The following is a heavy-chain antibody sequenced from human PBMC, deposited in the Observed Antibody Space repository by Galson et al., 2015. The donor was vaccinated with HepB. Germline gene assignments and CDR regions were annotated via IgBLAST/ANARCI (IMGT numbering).Heavy chain of an antibody. CDR2: VHHSGAA. CDR3: SRVFGQKCGGTSCFLGAFDI. Sequence: ETLSLTCSVSGASMNTDYWTWIRQSPGQRLEWVGYVHHSGAANYNPSLKSRVTMSIDTSKNHFSLNLRSVTATDTAMYFCSRVFGQKCGGTSCFLGAFDIWGPGTRVIVSS. CDR1: GASMNTDY. J-gene: IGHJ3*02. D-gene: IGHD3/OR15-3a*01. V-gene: IGHV4-59*12.